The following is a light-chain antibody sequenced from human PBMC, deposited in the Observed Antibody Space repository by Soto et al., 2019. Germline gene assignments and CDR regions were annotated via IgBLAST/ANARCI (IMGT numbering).Light chain of an antibody. V-gene: IGKV1-16*02. CDR1: QGIGNH. CDR3: QQYDSYPT. Sequence: DGPMTQSPSSLSAAVGDRATITYRACQGIGNHLGWVQQEPWKDPKSLIYGVSGLHSGVPSKFRGSGSGTDFSLTIYSVQPEDFATDDCQQYDSYPTFGQGTRLEI. CDR2: GVS. J-gene: IGKJ5*01.